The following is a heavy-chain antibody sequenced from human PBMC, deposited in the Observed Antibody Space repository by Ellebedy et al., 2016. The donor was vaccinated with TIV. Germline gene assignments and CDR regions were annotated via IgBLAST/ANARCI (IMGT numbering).Heavy chain of an antibody. CDR1: GVSISNSY. D-gene: IGHD2/OR15-2a*01. CDR2: ISPAGSA. V-gene: IGHV4-4*08. CDR3: ARTFTETLGGIDTHWVLDY. J-gene: IGHJ4*02. Sequence: SETLSLTCTVSGVSISNSYWSWIRLPPGKGLEWIGYISPAGSATYSPSLKGRVTISLDTSKNQFSLNLKSVTAADTAVYYCARTFTETLGGIDTHWVLDYWGQGSLVTASS.